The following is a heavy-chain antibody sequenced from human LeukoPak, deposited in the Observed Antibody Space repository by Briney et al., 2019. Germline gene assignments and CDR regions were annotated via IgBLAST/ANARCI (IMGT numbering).Heavy chain of an antibody. V-gene: IGHV5-51*01. J-gene: IGHJ3*01. D-gene: IGHD2-15*01. CDR3: ASPSRGDCSGTNCLWRPFDV. CDR2: IYPDDSDT. CDR1: GYSFSDYW. Sequence: GESLKISCKGSGYSFSDYWVGWVRQMPGKGLEWMGIIYPDDSDTRYSPSFQGQVTISVDKSISAAYLQWSSLKSSDTAMYYCASPSRGDCSGTNCLWRPFDVWGQGTMVTVSS.